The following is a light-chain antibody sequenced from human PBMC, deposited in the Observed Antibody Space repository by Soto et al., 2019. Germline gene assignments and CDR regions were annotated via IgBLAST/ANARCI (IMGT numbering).Light chain of an antibody. Sequence: TQSPSSLSASVGASCTLICRASQSISNYLAWYQQKPGQPPRLLIYDASNRATGIPARFSGSGSGTDFTLTISSLEPEDFAVYYCQQRDSWPRTFGQGTKVDIK. CDR3: QQRDSWPRT. CDR2: DAS. CDR1: QSISNY. J-gene: IGKJ1*01. V-gene: IGKV3-11*01.